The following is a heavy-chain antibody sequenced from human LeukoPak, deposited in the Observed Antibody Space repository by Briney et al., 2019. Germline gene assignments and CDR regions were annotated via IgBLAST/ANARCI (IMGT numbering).Heavy chain of an antibody. CDR2: LTPIGST. Sequence: SETLSLTCTVSGGSISSYYWSWIRQSPDKGLEWLGYLTPIGSTHYSPSLKSRVTISVDTSKNQFSLKLSSVTAADTAVYYCASTRHSSASYYYYYYYMDVWGKGTTVTVSS. J-gene: IGHJ6*03. V-gene: IGHV4-59*01. CDR3: ASTRHSSASYYYYYYYMDV. D-gene: IGHD5-18*01. CDR1: GGSISSYY.